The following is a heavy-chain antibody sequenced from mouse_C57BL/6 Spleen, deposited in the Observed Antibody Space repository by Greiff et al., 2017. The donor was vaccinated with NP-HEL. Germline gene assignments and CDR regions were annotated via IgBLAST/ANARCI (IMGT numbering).Heavy chain of an antibody. D-gene: IGHD1-1*01. CDR1: GYTFTSYW. J-gene: IGHJ2*01. CDR2: IDPPDSYT. CDR3: ARGVTTLGFDY. V-gene: IGHV1-59*01. Sequence: QVQLKQPGAELVRPGTSVKLSCKASGYTFTSYWMHWVKQRPGQGLEWIGVIDPPDSYTNYNQKFKGKATLTVDTSSSTACRQLSSRTSEGSAVYYCARGVTTLGFDYWGLGTTLAVSS.